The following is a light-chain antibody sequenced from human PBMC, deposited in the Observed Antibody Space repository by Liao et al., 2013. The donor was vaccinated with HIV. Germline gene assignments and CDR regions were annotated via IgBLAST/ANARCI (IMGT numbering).Light chain of an antibody. CDR1: NIGSKS. CDR3: E. V-gene: IGLV3-21*01. J-gene: IGLJ2*01. CDR2: YDS. Sequence: SYVLTQPPSVSVAPGKTARITCGGNNIGSKSVHWYQQKPGQAPVLVIYYDSDRPSGIPERFSGSNSGNTATLTISRVEAGDSSSDHPEFGGGTKLTVL.